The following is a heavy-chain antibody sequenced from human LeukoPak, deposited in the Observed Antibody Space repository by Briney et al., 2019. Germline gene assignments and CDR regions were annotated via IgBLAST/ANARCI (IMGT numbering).Heavy chain of an antibody. D-gene: IGHD1-26*01. CDR3: ARSLDIVGAQFLTPFDY. CDR1: GFTFSSYG. CDR2: IRYDGSNK. J-gene: IGHJ4*02. Sequence: GGSLRLSCAASGFTFSSYGMHWVRQAPGKGLEWVAFIRYDGSNKYYADSVKGRFTISRDNSKNTLYLQMNSLRAEDTAVYYCARSLDIVGAQFLTPFDYWGQGTLVTVSS. V-gene: IGHV3-30*02.